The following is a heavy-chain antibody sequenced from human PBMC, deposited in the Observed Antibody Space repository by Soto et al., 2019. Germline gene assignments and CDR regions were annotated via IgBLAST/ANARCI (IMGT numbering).Heavy chain of an antibody. Sequence: PGGSLRLSCAASGFTFSDYYMSWIRQAPGKGLEWVSYISRSSSYTNYADSVKGRFTISRDNAKNSLYLQMNSLRAEDTAVYYCARGYYYDSSGYYYRFDYWGQGTQVTVSS. CDR3: ARGYYYDSSGYYYRFDY. D-gene: IGHD3-22*01. J-gene: IGHJ4*02. V-gene: IGHV3-11*05. CDR1: GFTFSDYY. CDR2: ISRSSSYT.